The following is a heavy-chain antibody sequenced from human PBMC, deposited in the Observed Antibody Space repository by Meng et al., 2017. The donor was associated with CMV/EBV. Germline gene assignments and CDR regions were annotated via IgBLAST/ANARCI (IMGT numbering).Heavy chain of an antibody. CDR2: INPNRGGT. Sequence: ASVKVSCKASGYTFTGYYMHWVRQAPGQGLEWMGWINPNRGGTNYAQKFQGRVTMTRDTSISTAYMELSRLGSDDTAVYYCARGGAYCGGDCYSFAVDIWGQGTMVTVSS. J-gene: IGHJ3*02. CDR1: GYTFTGYY. CDR3: ARGGAYCGGDCYSFAVDI. V-gene: IGHV1-2*02. D-gene: IGHD2-21*01.